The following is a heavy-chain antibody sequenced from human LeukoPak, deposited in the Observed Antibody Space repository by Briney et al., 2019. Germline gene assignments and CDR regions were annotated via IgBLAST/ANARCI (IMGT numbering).Heavy chain of an antibody. CDR3: AKRQGHYYDSSGYYYEAIDY. CDR2: ISGSGGST. CDR1: GFTFSSYA. V-gene: IGHV3-23*01. D-gene: IGHD3-22*01. J-gene: IGHJ4*02. Sequence: PGGSLRLSCAASGFTFSSYARNWVRQAPGKGLEWVSAISGSGGSTYYADSVKGRFTISRDNSKNTLYLQMNSLRAEDTAVYYCAKRQGHYYDSSGYYYEAIDYWGQGTLVTVSS.